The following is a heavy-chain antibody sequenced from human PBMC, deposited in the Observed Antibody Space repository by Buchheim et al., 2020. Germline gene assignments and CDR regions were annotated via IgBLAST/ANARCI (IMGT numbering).Heavy chain of an antibody. V-gene: IGHV4-34*01. Sequence: QVQLQQWGAGLLKPSETLSLTCAVYGGSFSGYYWSWIRQPPGKGLEWIREINHSGSTNYNPSLKSRVTISVDTSKNQFSLKLSSVTAADTAVYYCARVDYREYGMDVWGQGTT. D-gene: IGHD4-11*01. CDR2: INHSGST. CDR3: ARVDYREYGMDV. CDR1: GGSFSGYY. J-gene: IGHJ6*02.